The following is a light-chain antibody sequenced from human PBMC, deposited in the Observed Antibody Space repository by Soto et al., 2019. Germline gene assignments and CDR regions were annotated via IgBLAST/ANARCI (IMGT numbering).Light chain of an antibody. Sequence: IPLTQSPSSLSASVGDRVTITCRASQGISSYLAWYQQKPGKAPKLLIYASSTLQSGVPSRFRGSGSVTDFTLSIRSLQPEDFATYSCQQLNSYPYTFGQGTKLEIK. V-gene: IGKV1-9*01. CDR1: QGISSY. CDR2: ASS. J-gene: IGKJ2*01. CDR3: QQLNSYPYT.